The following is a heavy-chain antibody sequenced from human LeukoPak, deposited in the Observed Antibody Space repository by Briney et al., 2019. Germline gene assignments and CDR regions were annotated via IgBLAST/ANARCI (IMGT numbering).Heavy chain of an antibody. V-gene: IGHV3-30*03. D-gene: IGHD2-21*02. CDR2: ISYDGSNK. J-gene: IGHJ4*02. CDR3: ELYCGGDCYSFCGDY. Sequence: GGSLRLSCAASGFTFSSYGMHWVRQAPGKGLEWVAAISYDGSNKYYADSVKGRSTISRDNSKNTLYLQMNSLRAEDTAVYYCELYCGGDCYSFCGDYWGQGTLVTVSS. CDR1: GFTFSSYG.